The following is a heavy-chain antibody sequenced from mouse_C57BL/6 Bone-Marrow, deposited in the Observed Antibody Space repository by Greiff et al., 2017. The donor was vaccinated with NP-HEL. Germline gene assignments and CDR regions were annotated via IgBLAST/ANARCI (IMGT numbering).Heavy chain of an antibody. Sequence: QVQLKQPGAELVRPGTSVKLSCKASGYTFTSYWMHWVKQRPGQGLEWIGVIDPSDSYTNYNQKFKGKATLTVDTSSSTAYMQLSSLTSEDSAVYYCASSSRSFAYWGQGTLVTVSA. CDR3: ASSSRSFAY. J-gene: IGHJ3*01. CDR1: GYTFTSYW. CDR2: IDPSDSYT. D-gene: IGHD1-1*01. V-gene: IGHV1-59*01.